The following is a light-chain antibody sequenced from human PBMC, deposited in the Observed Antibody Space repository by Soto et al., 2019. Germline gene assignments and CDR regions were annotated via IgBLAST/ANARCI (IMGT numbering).Light chain of an antibody. CDR3: ATWDGSPSAWV. CDR2: SDN. Sequence: QSVLTQPPSASGTPGQRVTISCSGSRSNIGSNYVYWYQQVPGTAPKLLIYSDNQRPSGVPDRFSGSKSGTSASLAISGLRSEDEADYYCATWDGSPSAWVFGGGTKVTVL. J-gene: IGLJ3*02. CDR1: RSNIGSNY. V-gene: IGLV1-47*02.